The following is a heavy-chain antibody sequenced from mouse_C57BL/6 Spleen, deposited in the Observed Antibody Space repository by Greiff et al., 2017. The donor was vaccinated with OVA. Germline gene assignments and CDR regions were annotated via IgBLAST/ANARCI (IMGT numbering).Heavy chain of an antibody. CDR1: GYTFTSYW. J-gene: IGHJ4*01. CDR2: IDPSDSYT. Sequence: QVQLQQPGAELVMPGASVKLSCKASGYTFTSYWMHWVKQRPGQGLEWIGEIDPSDSYTNYNQKFKGKSTLTVDKSSSTAYMQLSSLTSEDSAVYYCARKGLGSSYNYAMDYWGQGTSVTVSS. D-gene: IGHD1-1*01. V-gene: IGHV1-69*01. CDR3: ARKGLGSSYNYAMDY.